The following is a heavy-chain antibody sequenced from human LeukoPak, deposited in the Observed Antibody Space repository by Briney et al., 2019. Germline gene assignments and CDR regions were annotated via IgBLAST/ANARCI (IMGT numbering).Heavy chain of an antibody. CDR3: PSGFYDSSSYYEAY. CDR1: GYTFTSYY. Sequence: SVKVSCKASGYTFTSYYMHWVRQAPGQGLEWMGGIIPIFGTSNNAQKFQGRVTITADESTSTAYMELSSLRSEDTAVYCCPSGFYDSSSYYEAYWGQGTLVTVSS. CDR2: IIPIFGTS. D-gene: IGHD3-22*01. J-gene: IGHJ4*02. V-gene: IGHV1-69*13.